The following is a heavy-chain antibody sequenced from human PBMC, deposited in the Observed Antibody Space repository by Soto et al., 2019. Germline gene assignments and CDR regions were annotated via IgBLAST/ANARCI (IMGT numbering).Heavy chain of an antibody. V-gene: IGHV3-73*01. CDR2: IKNKTNNYAT. D-gene: IGHD2-15*01. J-gene: IGHJ4*02. CDR1: GFTFSDST. CDR3: IGRCSGGSCYSDY. Sequence: GGSLRLSCAASGFTFSDSTIHWVRQASGKGLEWVGRIKNKTNNYATAHGASVRGRFTISRDDSKNTAYLQMNSLKTEDTAVYYCIGRCSGGSCYSDYWGQGTLVTVSS.